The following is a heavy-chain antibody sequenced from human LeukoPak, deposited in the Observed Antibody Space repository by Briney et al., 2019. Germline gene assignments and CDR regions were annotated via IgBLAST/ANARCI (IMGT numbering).Heavy chain of an antibody. D-gene: IGHD3-22*01. CDR1: GGSFSGYY. CDR3: ARDRNYDGSVYYEDDYFDY. CDR2: IYYSGST. Sequence: SETLSLTCGVYGGSFSGYYWSWIRQPPGKGLEWIGSIYYSGSTYYNPSLKSRVTISVDTSKNQFSLKLSSVTAADTAVYYCARDRNYDGSVYYEDDYFDYWGQGTLVTVSS. J-gene: IGHJ4*02. V-gene: IGHV4-34*01.